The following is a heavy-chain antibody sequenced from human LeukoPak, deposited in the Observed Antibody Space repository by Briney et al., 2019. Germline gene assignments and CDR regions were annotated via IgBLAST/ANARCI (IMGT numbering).Heavy chain of an antibody. Sequence: RPSQTLSLTCTVSGGSISSGGYYWSWIRQHPGKGLEWIGYIYYSGSTYYNPSLKSRVTISVDTSKNQFSLKLSSVTAADTAVYYCARGVVIVATMPYYFDYWGQGTLVTVSS. CDR2: IYYSGST. J-gene: IGHJ4*02. CDR3: ARGVVIVATMPYYFDY. CDR1: GGSISSGGYY. V-gene: IGHV4-31*03. D-gene: IGHD5-12*01.